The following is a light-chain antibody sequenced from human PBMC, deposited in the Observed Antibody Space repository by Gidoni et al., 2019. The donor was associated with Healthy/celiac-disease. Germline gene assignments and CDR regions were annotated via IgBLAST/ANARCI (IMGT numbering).Light chain of an antibody. CDR2: LNSDGSH. Sequence: QLVMTKSPSASASLGASVKLTCTHSSGHSRYAIAWPQQQREKGPRYLMKLNSDGSHSKGDGIPDRFSGSSSGAERYLTISSLQSEDEADYYCQTWGTGIHVFGGGTKLTVL. V-gene: IGLV4-69*01. CDR3: QTWGTGIHV. CDR1: SGHSRYA. J-gene: IGLJ3*02.